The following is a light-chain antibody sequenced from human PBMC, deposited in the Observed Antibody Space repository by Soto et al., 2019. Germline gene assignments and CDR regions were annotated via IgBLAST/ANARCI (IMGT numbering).Light chain of an antibody. Sequence: EIVLTQSPGTLSWSPGERATLSCRASQSVSSSYLAWYQRKPGQAPRLLIYGASSRATGIPDRFSGSGSGTDFSLTISRLEPEDFAVYYCQQYGSSPVTFGQGTKVEIK. CDR3: QQYGSSPVT. CDR2: GAS. CDR1: QSVSSSY. V-gene: IGKV3-20*01. J-gene: IGKJ1*01.